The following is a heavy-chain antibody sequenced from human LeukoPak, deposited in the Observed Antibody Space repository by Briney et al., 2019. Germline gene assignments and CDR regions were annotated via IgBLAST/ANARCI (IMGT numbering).Heavy chain of an antibody. D-gene: IGHD5-12*01. CDR2: IDPSDSYT. J-gene: IGHJ5*02. CDR3: ARGGKSAYGWFDP. V-gene: IGHV5-10-1*01. CDR1: GYSFTSYW. Sequence: GESLRISCKGSGYSFTSYWISWARQMPGKGLEWMGTIDPSDSYTNYSPSFQGHVTTSADKSISTAYLQWSSLKASDTAMYYCARGGKSAYGWFDPWGQGALVTVSS.